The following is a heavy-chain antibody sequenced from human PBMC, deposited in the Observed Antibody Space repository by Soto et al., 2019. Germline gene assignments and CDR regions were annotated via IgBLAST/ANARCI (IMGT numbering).Heavy chain of an antibody. D-gene: IGHD4-17*01. J-gene: IGHJ4*02. Sequence: GGSLRLSCAASGFAFSSYAMSWVRQAPGKGLEWVSAISGSGGSTYYADSVKGRFTISRDNSKNTLYLQMNSLRAEDTAVYYCAKTASRETDYGGIDYWGQGTWSPSPQ. CDR2: ISGSGGST. CDR1: GFAFSSYA. V-gene: IGHV3-23*01. CDR3: AKTASRETDYGGIDY.